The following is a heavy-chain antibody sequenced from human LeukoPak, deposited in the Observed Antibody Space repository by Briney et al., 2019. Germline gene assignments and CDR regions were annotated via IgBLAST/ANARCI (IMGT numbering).Heavy chain of an antibody. CDR2: IYSSGST. J-gene: IGHJ4*02. Sequence: PSETLSLTCTASGGSISSGSYYWGWIRQPAGKELEWIGRIYSSGSTNYNPSLKSRSTSSVVTSNNQFSLKLSSVTAADTAVYYCARLVSGQLFVYWGQGTLVTVSS. CDR1: GGSISSGSYY. CDR3: ARLVSGQLFVY. V-gene: IGHV4-61*02. D-gene: IGHD5/OR15-5a*01.